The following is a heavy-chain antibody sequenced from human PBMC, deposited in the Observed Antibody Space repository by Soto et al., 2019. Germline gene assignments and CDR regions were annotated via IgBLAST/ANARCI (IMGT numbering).Heavy chain of an antibody. CDR1: GFIFYNSW. CDR2: MKPDGSEM. V-gene: IGHV3-7*03. CDR3: VRDRGFSSFDY. Sequence: GGSLRLSCAASGFIFYNSWLSWVRQPPGKGLEWVANMKPDGSEMAYVDSVKGRFTISRDNAKNSLYLQMNSLRVEDTAVYYCVRDRGFSSFDYWGQGTQVTVS. J-gene: IGHJ4*02.